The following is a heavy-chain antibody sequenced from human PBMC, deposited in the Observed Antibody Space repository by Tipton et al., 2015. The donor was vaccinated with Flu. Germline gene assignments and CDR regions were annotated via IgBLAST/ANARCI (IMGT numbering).Heavy chain of an antibody. CDR1: GGSISSYY. CDR3: AREVWDYCSDGSCYPEDWFDP. V-gene: IGHV4-59*01. J-gene: IGHJ5*02. D-gene: IGHD2-15*01. CDR2: IYYSGST. Sequence: TLSLTCTVSGGSISSYYWSWIRQPPGKGLEWIGYIYYSGSTNYNPSLKSRVTISVDTSKNQFSLKLSSVTAADTAVYYCAREVWDYCSDGSCYPEDWFDPWGQGTLVTVSS.